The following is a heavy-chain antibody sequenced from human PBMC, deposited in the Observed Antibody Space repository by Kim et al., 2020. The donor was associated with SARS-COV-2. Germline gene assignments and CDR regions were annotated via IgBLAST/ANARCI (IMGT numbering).Heavy chain of an antibody. Sequence: AKKFQGRVTMTEDTSTDTAYMELSSLRSEDTAVYYCATVGSVDYYYGMDVWGQGTTVTVSS. CDR3: ATVGSVDYYYGMDV. J-gene: IGHJ6*02. D-gene: IGHD3-10*01. V-gene: IGHV1-24*01.